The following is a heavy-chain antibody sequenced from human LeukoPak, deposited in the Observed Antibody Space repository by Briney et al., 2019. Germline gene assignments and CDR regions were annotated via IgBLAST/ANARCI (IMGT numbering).Heavy chain of an antibody. Sequence: TGGSLRLSCAAYGFIFNYAGMHWVRQAPGKGLEWVANINQDGSEKYYVDSVKGRFTISRDNAKNSLYLQMNSLRAEDTAVYYCARDLFGVVNWFDPWGQGTLVTVSS. J-gene: IGHJ5*02. CDR1: GFIFNYAG. CDR2: INQDGSEK. D-gene: IGHD3-3*01. CDR3: ARDLFGVVNWFDP. V-gene: IGHV3-7*01.